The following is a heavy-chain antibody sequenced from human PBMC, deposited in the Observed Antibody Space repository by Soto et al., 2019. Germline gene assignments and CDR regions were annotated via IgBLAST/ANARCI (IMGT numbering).Heavy chain of an antibody. CDR2: IFYSGST. CDR3: ARDTIDAAAGNP. Sequence: QVQLQESGPGLVKPSQTLSLTCTVSGGSINSGDFYWSWIRQPPGKGLEWIGYIFYSGSTYYNPSLQSRATISVDRSKNQFSLKVNSVTAADTAVYYCARDTIDAAAGNPWGQGTLVTVSS. V-gene: IGHV4-30-4*01. D-gene: IGHD6-13*01. CDR1: GGSINSGDFY. J-gene: IGHJ5*02.